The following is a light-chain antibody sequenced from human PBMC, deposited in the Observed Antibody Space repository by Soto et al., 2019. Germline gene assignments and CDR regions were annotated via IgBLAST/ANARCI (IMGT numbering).Light chain of an antibody. CDR1: SGHSTYD. CDR3: QTWGTAIHDVV. CDR2: LNSDGSH. Sequence: QPVLTQSPSASASLGASVKLTCTLSSGHSTYDIAWHQQQPDKGPRYLMKLNSDGSHSKGDGIPDRFSGSSSGAERHLTISSLQSEDEADYYCQTWGTAIHDVVFGGGTKLTVL. V-gene: IGLV4-69*01. J-gene: IGLJ2*01.